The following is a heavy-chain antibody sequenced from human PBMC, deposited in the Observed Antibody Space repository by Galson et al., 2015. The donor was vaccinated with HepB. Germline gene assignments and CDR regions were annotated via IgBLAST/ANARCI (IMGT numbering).Heavy chain of an antibody. J-gene: IGHJ4*02. CDR3: ARGPTISGYDSSGGRTYYFDY. CDR2: IYTSGST. Sequence: TLSLTCTVSGGSISSGSYYWSWIRQPAGEGLEWIGRIYTSGSTNYNPSLKSRVTISVDTSKNQFSLKLSSVTAADTAVYYCARGPTISGYDSSGGRTYYFDYWGQGTLVTVSS. CDR1: GGSISSGSYY. V-gene: IGHV4-61*02. D-gene: IGHD3-22*01.